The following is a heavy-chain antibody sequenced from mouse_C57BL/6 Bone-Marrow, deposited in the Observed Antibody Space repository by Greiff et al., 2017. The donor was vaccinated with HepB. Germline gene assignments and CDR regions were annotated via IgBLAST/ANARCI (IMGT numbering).Heavy chain of an antibody. J-gene: IGHJ3*01. Sequence: VQLQQPGAELVRPGTSVKLSCKASGYTFTSYWMHWVKQRPGQGLEWIGVIDPSDSYTNYNQKFKGKATLTVDTSSSTAYMQLSSLTSEDSAVYYCARLRGTWFAYWGQGTLVTVSA. CDR3: ARLRGTWFAY. CDR2: IDPSDSYT. V-gene: IGHV1-59*01. D-gene: IGHD4-1*01. CDR1: GYTFTSYW.